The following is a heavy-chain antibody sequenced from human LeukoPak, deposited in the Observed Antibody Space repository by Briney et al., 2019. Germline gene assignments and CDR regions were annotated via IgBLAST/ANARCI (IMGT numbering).Heavy chain of an antibody. Sequence: PSETLSLTCPVYGGSFSGYYWSWIRQPPGKGLEWIGEINHSGSTNYNPSLKSRVTISVDTSKNQFSLKLSSVTAADTAVYYCARQRITMVRGVIGREYNWFDPWGQGTLVTVSS. CDR1: GGSFSGYY. J-gene: IGHJ5*02. D-gene: IGHD3-10*01. V-gene: IGHV4-34*01. CDR2: INHSGST. CDR3: ARQRITMVRGVIGREYNWFDP.